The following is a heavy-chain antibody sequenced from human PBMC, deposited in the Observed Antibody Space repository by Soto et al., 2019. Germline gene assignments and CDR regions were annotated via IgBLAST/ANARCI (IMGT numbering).Heavy chain of an antibody. Sequence: ASVKVSCKASGYTFTNYAMHWVRQTPGQRLEWMGWINPGNGNTKYSQKLQGRVTITRDTSASTAYMELSSLRSEDTAVYHCAGSEGGGRMVTSFDYWGQGTLVTVSS. CDR2: INPGNGNT. CDR1: GYTFTNYA. V-gene: IGHV1-3*01. D-gene: IGHD5-18*01. CDR3: AGSEGGGRMVTSFDY. J-gene: IGHJ4*02.